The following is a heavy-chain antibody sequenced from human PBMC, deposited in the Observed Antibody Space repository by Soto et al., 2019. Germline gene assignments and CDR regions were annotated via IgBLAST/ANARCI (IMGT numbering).Heavy chain of an antibody. CDR3: AREAYSSSWTRAERFDY. V-gene: IGHV3-72*01. CDR2: TRNKANSYTT. D-gene: IGHD6-13*01. CDR1: GFTFSDHY. Sequence: EVQLVESGGGLVQPGGSLRLSCAASGFTFSDHYMDWVRQAPGKGLEWVGRTRNKANSYTTEYAASVKGRFTISRDDSKNSLYLQMNSLKTEDTAVYYCAREAYSSSWTRAERFDYWGQGTLVTVSS. J-gene: IGHJ4*02.